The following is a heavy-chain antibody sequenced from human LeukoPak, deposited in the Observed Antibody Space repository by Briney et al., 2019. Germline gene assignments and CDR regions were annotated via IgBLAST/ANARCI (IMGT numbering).Heavy chain of an antibody. CDR3: ARVLGYCSGGSCYSLPAYSGYMDV. J-gene: IGHJ6*03. CDR1: GFIFSSYE. Sequence: PGGSLRLSCAASGFIFSSYEMNWVRQAPGKGLVWVSRINSDGSSTSYADSVKGRFTISRDNAKNTLYLQMNSLRAEDTAVYYCARVLGYCSGGSCYSLPAYSGYMDVWGKGTTVTVSS. V-gene: IGHV3-74*01. CDR2: INSDGSST. D-gene: IGHD2-15*01.